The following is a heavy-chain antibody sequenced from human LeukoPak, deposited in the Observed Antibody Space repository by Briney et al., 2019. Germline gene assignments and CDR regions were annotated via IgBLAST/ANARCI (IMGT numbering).Heavy chain of an antibody. CDR1: GGSISSSSAY. J-gene: IGHJ4*02. CDR3: VSPRGFSYGYFDY. D-gene: IGHD5-18*01. Sequence: ASETLSLTCTVSGGSISSSSAYWGWIRQPPGKGLEWIGGIYYSQNTYYKPSLKSRVLISADTSKNQFSLTLGSVSATDTAVYYCVSPRGFSYGYFDYWGQGTLVTVSS. V-gene: IGHV4-39*01. CDR2: IYYSQNT.